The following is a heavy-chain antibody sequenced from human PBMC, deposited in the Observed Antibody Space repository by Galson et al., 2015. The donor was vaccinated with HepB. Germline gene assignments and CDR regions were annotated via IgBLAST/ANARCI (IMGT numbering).Heavy chain of an antibody. CDR3: ARGLMVRGVIRDYYYYYMDV. CDR1: GGSFSGYY. Sequence: SETLSLTCAVYGGSFSGYYWSWIRQPPGKGLEWIGEINHSGSTNYNPSLKSRVTISVDTSKNQFSLKLSSVTAADTAVYYCARGLMVRGVIRDYYYYYMDVWGKGTTVTVSS. V-gene: IGHV4-34*01. CDR2: INHSGST. D-gene: IGHD3-10*01. J-gene: IGHJ6*03.